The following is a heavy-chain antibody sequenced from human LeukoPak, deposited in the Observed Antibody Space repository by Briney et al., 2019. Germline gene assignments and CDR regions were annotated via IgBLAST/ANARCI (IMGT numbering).Heavy chain of an antibody. CDR2: MNPNSGNT. CDR3: ARRSTTVTTPGFDP. D-gene: IGHD4-11*01. V-gene: IGHV1-8*01. Sequence: ASVKVSCKASGYTFTSYDINWVRQATGQGLEWMGWMNPNSGNTGYAQKFQGRVTMTRNTSISTAYMELSSLRSEDTAVYYCARRSTTVTTPGFDPWGQGTLVTVSS. J-gene: IGHJ5*02. CDR1: GYTFTSYD.